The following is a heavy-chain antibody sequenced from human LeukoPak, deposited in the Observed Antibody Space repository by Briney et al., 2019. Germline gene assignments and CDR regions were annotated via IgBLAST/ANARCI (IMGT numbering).Heavy chain of an antibody. D-gene: IGHD3-22*01. V-gene: IGHV1-2*06. CDR1: GGTFSSYA. CDR3: ARSPTYYYDSSGYNY. Sequence: ASVKVSCKASGGTFSSYAISWVRQAPGQGLEWMGRINPNSGGTNYAQKFQGRVTMTRDTSISTAYMELSRLRSDDTAVYYCARSPTYYYDSSGYNYWGQGTLVTVSS. CDR2: INPNSGGT. J-gene: IGHJ4*02.